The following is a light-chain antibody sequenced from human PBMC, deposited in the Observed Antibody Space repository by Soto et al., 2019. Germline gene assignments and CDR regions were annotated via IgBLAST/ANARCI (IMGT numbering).Light chain of an antibody. CDR3: LQDYYYPYT. Sequence: AIQMTQSPSSLSASVGDRVTITCRASQGISSDVAWYQQRPRKAPKLLIYAASSLQSGVSSRFSGSGSGTDFTLTISSLQPEAFAPYYCLQDYYYPYTFGQGTKLEIK. V-gene: IGKV1-6*01. J-gene: IGKJ2*01. CDR1: QGISSD. CDR2: AAS.